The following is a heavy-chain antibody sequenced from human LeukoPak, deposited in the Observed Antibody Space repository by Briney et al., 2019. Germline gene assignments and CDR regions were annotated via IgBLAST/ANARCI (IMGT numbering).Heavy chain of an antibody. CDR2: VYWSGTT. Sequence: SETLSLTCTVSGDSIASSTYYWGWIRQAPGKGLEWLGIVYWSGTTYYNPSFKSRVTISVDTSKSEFSLKLRSVAAADTAVYYCVRGSSWYNVPTHEYFQYWGQGILVTVSS. J-gene: IGHJ1*01. D-gene: IGHD6-13*01. V-gene: IGHV4-39*01. CDR1: GDSIASSTYY. CDR3: VRGSSWYNVPTHEYFQY.